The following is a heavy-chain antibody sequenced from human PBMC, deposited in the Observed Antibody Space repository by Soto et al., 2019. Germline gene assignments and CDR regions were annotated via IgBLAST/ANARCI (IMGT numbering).Heavy chain of an antibody. CDR1: GGSISSGGYY. CDR3: ARDQVRAPYYYYGMDV. J-gene: IGHJ6*02. CDR2: IYYSGST. D-gene: IGHD3-10*01. Sequence: QVQLQESGPGLVKPSQTLSLTCTVSGGSISSGGYYWSWIRQHPGKGLEWIGYIYYSGSTYYNPSLQIRVTIAVDTSKNQFSLKLSSVTAADTAVYSCARDQVRAPYYYYGMDVWGQGTTVTVSS. V-gene: IGHV4-31*03.